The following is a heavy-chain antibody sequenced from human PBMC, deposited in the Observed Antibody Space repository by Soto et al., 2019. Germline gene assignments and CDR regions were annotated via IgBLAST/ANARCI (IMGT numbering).Heavy chain of an antibody. CDR1: GFTFSDYY. J-gene: IGHJ6*03. D-gene: IGHD2-8*01. Sequence: QVQLVESGGGLVKPGGSLRLSCAASGFTFSDYYMSWIRQAPGKGLEWVSYISSSGSTIYYADSVKGRFTISRDNAKNSRYLKMNSLRAEDTAVYYCARDNGPINYYYYYMDVWGKGTTVTVSS. CDR2: ISSSGSTI. V-gene: IGHV3-11*01. CDR3: ARDNGPINYYYYYMDV.